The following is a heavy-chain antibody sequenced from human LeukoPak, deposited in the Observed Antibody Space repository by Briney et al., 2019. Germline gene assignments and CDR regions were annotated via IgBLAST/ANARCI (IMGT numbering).Heavy chain of an antibody. J-gene: IGHJ5*02. V-gene: IGHV4-4*07. Sequence: SETLPLTCTVSGGSISSYYWSWIRQPAGKGLEWIGRIYTSGSTNYNPSLKSRVTMSVDTSKNQFSLKLSSVTAADTAVYYCARDDHYGDYPNWFDPWGQGTLVTVSS. D-gene: IGHD4-17*01. CDR2: IYTSGST. CDR1: GGSISSYY. CDR3: ARDDHYGDYPNWFDP.